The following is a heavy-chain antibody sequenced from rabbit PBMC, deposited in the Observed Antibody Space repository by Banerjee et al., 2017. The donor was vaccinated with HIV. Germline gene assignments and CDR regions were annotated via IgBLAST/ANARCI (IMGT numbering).Heavy chain of an antibody. Sequence: LEESGGGLVKPGGTLTLTCTVSGFSFSSNWICWVRQAPGKGLEWIACIDTNGDTDYANWPKGRFTISKASSTTVTLQMTSLTAADTATYFCARSNVGSSYFYFNLWGPGTLVTVS. D-gene: IGHD8-1*01. CDR2: IDTNGDT. CDR1: GFSFSSNW. J-gene: IGHJ4*01. V-gene: IGHV1S45*01. CDR3: ARSNVGSSYFYFNL.